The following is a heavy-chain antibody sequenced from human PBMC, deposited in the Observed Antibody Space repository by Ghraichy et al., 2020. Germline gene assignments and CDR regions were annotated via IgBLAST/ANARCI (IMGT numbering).Heavy chain of an antibody. CDR2: INHSGST. D-gene: IGHD3-22*01. Sequence: SQTLSLTCAVYGGSFSGYYWSWIRQPPGKGLEWIGEINHSGSTNYNPSLKSRVTISVDTSKNQFSLKLSSVTAADTAVYYCARLITAYDSSGYYYIPYYYNGMDVWGQGTTVTVSS. CDR1: GGSFSGYY. CDR3: ARLITAYDSSGYYYIPYYYNGMDV. V-gene: IGHV4-34*01. J-gene: IGHJ6*02.